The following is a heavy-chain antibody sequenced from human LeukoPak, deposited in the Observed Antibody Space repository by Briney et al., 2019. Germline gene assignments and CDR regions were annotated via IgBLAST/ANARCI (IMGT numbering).Heavy chain of an antibody. CDR1: GSTFSSYA. Sequence: GGSLRLSCAASGSTFSSYAMSWVRQAPGKGLEWVSAISGSGGSTYYADSVKGRFTISRDNSKNTLYLQMNSLRAEDTAVYYRAREVQLERQGTFDYWGQGTLVTVSS. J-gene: IGHJ4*02. CDR3: AREVQLERQGTFDY. D-gene: IGHD1-1*01. V-gene: IGHV3-23*01. CDR2: ISGSGGST.